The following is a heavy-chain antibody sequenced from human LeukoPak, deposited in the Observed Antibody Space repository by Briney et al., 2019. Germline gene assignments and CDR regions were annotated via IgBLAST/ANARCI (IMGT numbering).Heavy chain of an antibody. V-gene: IGHV1-24*01. CDR2: FDPEDGET. CDR3: ARDYGGSSPFDY. J-gene: IGHJ4*02. CDR1: GYTLTELS. Sequence: ASVKVSCKVSGYTLTELSMHWVRQAPGKGLEWMGGFDPEDGETIHAQKFQGRVTMTEDTSTDTAYMELSSLRSEDTAVYYCARDYGGSSPFDYWGQGTLVTVSS. D-gene: IGHD4-23*01.